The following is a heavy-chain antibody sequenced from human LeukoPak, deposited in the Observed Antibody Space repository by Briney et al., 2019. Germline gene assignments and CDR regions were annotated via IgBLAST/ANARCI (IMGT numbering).Heavy chain of an antibody. D-gene: IGHD3-9*01. J-gene: IGHJ5*02. Sequence: PSETLSLTCTVSGYSISSGYYWGWIRQSPGKGLEWIGYIYYSGSTQYNPSLKSRVTISLDTSKNQFSLKLSSVTAADTAVYYCARGSVFYFDPWGQGTLVTVSS. CDR1: GYSISSGYY. V-gene: IGHV4-61*01. CDR3: ARGSVFYFDP. CDR2: IYYSGST.